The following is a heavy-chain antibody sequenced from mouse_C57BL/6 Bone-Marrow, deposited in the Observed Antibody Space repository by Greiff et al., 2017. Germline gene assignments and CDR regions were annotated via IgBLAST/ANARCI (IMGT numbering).Heavy chain of an antibody. CDR3: ASTPWFAY. CDR1: GFTFSDYG. J-gene: IGHJ3*01. V-gene: IGHV5-17*01. CDR2: ISSGSSTI. Sequence: EVKLMESGGGLVKPGGSLKLSCAASGFTFSDYGMHWVRQAPEKGLEWVAYISSGSSTIYYADTVKGRFTISRDNAKHTLFLQMTSLRSEDTAMYYCASTPWFAYWGQGTLVTVSA.